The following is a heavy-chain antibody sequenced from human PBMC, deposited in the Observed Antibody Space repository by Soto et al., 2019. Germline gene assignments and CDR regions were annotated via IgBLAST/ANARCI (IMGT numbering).Heavy chain of an antibody. V-gene: IGHV3-11*01. Sequence: QVQLVESGGGLVKPGGSLRLSCAASGFTFSDYYMSWFRQAPGKGLERVSHISSSGSNIFYADSVNDQFTITRDNAKDSLYLHMTILRAGATAVYYCARDPRYCISASCYNDYYYYYMDVWGKGTTVTVSS. D-gene: IGHD2-2*01. CDR3: ARDPRYCISASCYNDYYYYYMDV. CDR1: GFTFSDYY. CDR2: ISSSGSNI. J-gene: IGHJ6*03.